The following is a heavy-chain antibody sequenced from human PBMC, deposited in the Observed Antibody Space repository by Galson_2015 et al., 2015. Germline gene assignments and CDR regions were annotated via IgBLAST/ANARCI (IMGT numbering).Heavy chain of an antibody. CDR2: INPSGGST. V-gene: IGHV1-46*01. Sequence: SVKVSCKASGYTFTSYYMHWVRQAPGQGLEWMGIINPSGGSTSYAQKFQGRVTMTRDTSTSTVYMELSSLRSEDTAVYYCARPKAYYDSSGYYLDYWGQGTLVTVSS. D-gene: IGHD3-22*01. CDR3: ARPKAYYDSSGYYLDY. J-gene: IGHJ4*02. CDR1: GYTFTSYY.